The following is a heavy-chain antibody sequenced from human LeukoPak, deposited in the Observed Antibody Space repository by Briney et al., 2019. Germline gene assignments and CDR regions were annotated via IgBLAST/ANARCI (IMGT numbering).Heavy chain of an antibody. CDR3: STEDKYCSSPSCNDY. CDR1: GYTFTVYY. CDR2: INPHSGDT. Sequence: ASVKVSCKASGYTFTVYYMHWVRQAPGQGLEWMGYINPHSGDTIYAPNFQGRVTMTRDTSISTVYMELSNLRSDDTAVYYCSTEDKYCSSPSCNDYWGQGTLVTVPS. J-gene: IGHJ4*02. V-gene: IGHV1-2*02. D-gene: IGHD2-2*01.